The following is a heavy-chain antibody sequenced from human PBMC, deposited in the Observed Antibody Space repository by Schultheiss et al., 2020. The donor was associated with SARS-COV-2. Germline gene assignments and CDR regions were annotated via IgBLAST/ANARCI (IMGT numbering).Heavy chain of an antibody. CDR1: GFTFSSYA. CDR2: ISYDGSNK. V-gene: IGHV3-30*01. D-gene: IGHD6-13*01. CDR3: ASEMSSCADYYYYGMDV. Sequence: GESLKISCAASGFTFSSYAMNWVRQAPGKGLEWVAVISYDGSNKYYADSVKGRFTISRDNSKNTLYLQMNSLRVEDTAVYYCASEMSSCADYYYYGMDVWGQGTTVTVSS. J-gene: IGHJ6*02.